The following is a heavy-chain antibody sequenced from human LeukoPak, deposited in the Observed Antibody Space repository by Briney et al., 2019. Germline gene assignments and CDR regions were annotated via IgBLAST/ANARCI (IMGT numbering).Heavy chain of an antibody. D-gene: IGHD5-24*01. Sequence: GGSLRLSCAASGFTFGSYWMTWVRQAPGKGPEWVANMKHDGIEKYYVDSVKGRFTISRDNTKNSLYLQMNSLRAEDTAVYFCVREGREGYNYPALDFWGQGILVTVS. J-gene: IGHJ4*02. CDR2: MKHDGIEK. CDR3: VREGREGYNYPALDF. CDR1: GFTFGSYW. V-gene: IGHV3-7*01.